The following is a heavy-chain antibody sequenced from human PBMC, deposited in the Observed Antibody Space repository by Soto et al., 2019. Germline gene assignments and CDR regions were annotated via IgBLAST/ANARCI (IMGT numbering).Heavy chain of an antibody. J-gene: IGHJ4*02. Sequence: PGGSLRLSCAASGFTFSSYGMHWVRQAPGKGLEWVAVIWYDGSNKYYADSVKGRFTISRDNSKNTLYLQMNSLRAEDTAVYYCARGGTIGYCSSTSCQMIPFFDYWGQGTLVTVSS. V-gene: IGHV3-33*01. CDR2: IWYDGSNK. D-gene: IGHD2-2*01. CDR3: ARGGTIGYCSSTSCQMIPFFDY. CDR1: GFTFSSYG.